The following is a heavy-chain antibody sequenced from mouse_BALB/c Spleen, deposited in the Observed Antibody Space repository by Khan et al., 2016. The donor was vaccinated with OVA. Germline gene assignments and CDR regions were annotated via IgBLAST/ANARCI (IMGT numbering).Heavy chain of an antibody. J-gene: IGHJ2*01. CDR2: IYPGTDNI. V-gene: IGHV1S132*01. CDR3: AREEALYHVDH. Sequence: QVQLQQSGAELVRPGTSVKLSCKTSGYIFTSYWIHWVKQRSGQGLEWIGRIYPGTDNIYYNEKFKDKATLTADKSSSPAYMQLSSLKSEDSDVYFCAREEALYHVDHWGQGTILKVAS. D-gene: IGHD3-2*02. CDR1: GYIFTSYW.